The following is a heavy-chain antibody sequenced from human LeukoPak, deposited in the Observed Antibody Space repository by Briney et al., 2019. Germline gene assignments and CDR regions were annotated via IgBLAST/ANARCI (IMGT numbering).Heavy chain of an antibody. V-gene: IGHV7-4-1*02. Sequence: GASVKVSCTASGDTFTSYAMSWVRQAPGQGLEWMGWINTNTGNPTYAQSFPGRVVFSVDTSVSTAYLQISSLKAEDTAVYYCARAPDYGALFDYWGQGTLVTVSS. CDR2: INTNTGNP. D-gene: IGHD4-17*01. CDR1: GDTFTSYA. J-gene: IGHJ4*02. CDR3: ARAPDYGALFDY.